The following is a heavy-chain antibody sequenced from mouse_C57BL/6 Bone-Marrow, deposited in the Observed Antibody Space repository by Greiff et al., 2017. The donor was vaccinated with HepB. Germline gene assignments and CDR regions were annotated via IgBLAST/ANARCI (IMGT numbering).Heavy chain of an antibody. CDR3: QSTTAQATWDYAMDY. D-gene: IGHD3-2*02. J-gene: IGHJ4*01. CDR1: GYAFSSSW. Sequence: QVQLKQSGPELVKPGASVKISCKASGYAFSSSWMNWVKQRPGKGLEWIGRIYPGDGDTNYNGKFKGKATLTADKSSSTAYMQLSSLTSEDSAVYFCQSTTAQATWDYAMDYWGQGTSVTVSS. CDR2: IYPGDGDT. V-gene: IGHV1-82*01.